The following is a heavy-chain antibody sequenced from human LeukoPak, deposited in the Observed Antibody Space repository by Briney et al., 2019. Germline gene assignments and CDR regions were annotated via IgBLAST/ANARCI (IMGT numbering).Heavy chain of an antibody. CDR2: IYSGGSA. Sequence: GGSLRLSCAASGFXVSSNYINWVRQAPGKGLEWVSVIYSGGSAYYADSVKGRFTISRDNSKNTLYLQMNSLRADDTAVYYCASQRRVDLGFAFNLWGQGTMVTVSS. V-gene: IGHV3-66*04. D-gene: IGHD3-9*01. J-gene: IGHJ3*01. CDR3: ASQRRVDLGFAFNL. CDR1: GFXVSSNY.